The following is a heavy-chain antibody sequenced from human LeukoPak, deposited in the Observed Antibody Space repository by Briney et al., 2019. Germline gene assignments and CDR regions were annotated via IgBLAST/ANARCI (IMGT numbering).Heavy chain of an antibody. Sequence: GGSLRLSGAASGYTFNSYGMHWVRQAPGKGLEGVAAIWYDGSKKIYADSVKGRFTLSRDNSKNTVYLQMNSLRLKDTAIYTCAKDGDYFENTGFYCFDSWGQGTQVTVSS. CDR1: GYTFNSYG. D-gene: IGHD3-22*01. CDR2: IWYDGSKK. CDR3: AKDGDYFENTGFYCFDS. V-gene: IGHV3-30*02. J-gene: IGHJ4*02.